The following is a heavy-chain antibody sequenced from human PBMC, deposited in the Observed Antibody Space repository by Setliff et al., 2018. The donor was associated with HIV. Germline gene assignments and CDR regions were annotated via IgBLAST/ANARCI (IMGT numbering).Heavy chain of an antibody. J-gene: IGHJ6*03. D-gene: IGHD1-26*01. CDR1: GFTFSNFD. CDR3: AKGAGGGTYVSDYYYMDV. CDR2: ISSSDNKI. Sequence: GGSLRLSCAASGFTFSNFDMNWVRQAPGKGLQWVSYISSSDNKIYYADSVKGRFTVSRDNAKNPLYLQMNSLRAEDMALYSCAKGAGGGTYVSDYYYMDVWGKGTTVTVSS. V-gene: IGHV3-48*03.